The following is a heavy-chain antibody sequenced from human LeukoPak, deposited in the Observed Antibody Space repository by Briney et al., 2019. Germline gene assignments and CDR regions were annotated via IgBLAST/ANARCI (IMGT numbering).Heavy chain of an antibody. CDR2: IWYDGSNR. J-gene: IGHJ4*02. CDR1: GFTFSTFG. Sequence: GSLRLSCAASGFTFSTFGMHWVRQAPGKGLEWVAVIWYDGSNRYYADFVKGRFTISRDNSKKMLYLQMNSLRVEDSAVYYCVRSSSSWPVNFNYWGQGTLVTVSS. CDR3: VRSSSSWPVNFNY. V-gene: IGHV3-33*01. D-gene: IGHD6-13*01.